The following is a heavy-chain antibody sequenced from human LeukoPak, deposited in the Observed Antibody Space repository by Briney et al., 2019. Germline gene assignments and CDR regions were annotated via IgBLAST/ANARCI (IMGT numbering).Heavy chain of an antibody. J-gene: IGHJ4*02. CDR1: GFTFSSYA. Sequence: GGSLRLSCAASGFTFSSYAMHWVRQAPGKGLEWVAVISYDGSNKYYADSVKGRFTISRDNSKNTLYLQMNSLRAEDTAVYYCASDIVVVPAKPLVDYWGQGTLVTVSS. V-gene: IGHV3-30*04. CDR2: ISYDGSNK. D-gene: IGHD2-2*01. CDR3: ASDIVVVPAKPLVDY.